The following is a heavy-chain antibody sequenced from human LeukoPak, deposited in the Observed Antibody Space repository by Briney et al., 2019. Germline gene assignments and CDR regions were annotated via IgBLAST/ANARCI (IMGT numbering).Heavy chain of an antibody. J-gene: IGHJ4*02. D-gene: IGHD3-22*01. V-gene: IGHV3-9*01. CDR3: AKEGPSSSGYRPLDS. Sequence: GGSLRLSCAASGFTFDNYPMHWVRQAPGKGPEWVSGICRNSGCLGYADSVKGRFAISRDDAKNSLYLQINSLRAEDTALYYCAKEGPSSSGYRPLDSWGQGTLVTVSS. CDR1: GFTFDNYP. CDR2: ICRNSGCL.